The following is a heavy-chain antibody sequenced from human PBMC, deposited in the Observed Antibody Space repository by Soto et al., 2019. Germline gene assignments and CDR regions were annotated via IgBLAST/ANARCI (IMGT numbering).Heavy chain of an antibody. Sequence: EVQLVESGGGLVKPGGSLRLSCAASGFTFSNAWMSWVRQAPGKGLEWVGRIKRKTDGGTTDYAAPVKGRFTISRDDSKNTGYLEMNSLKTEDTAVYYCSTGGKVYGMDVWGQGTTVTVSS. V-gene: IGHV3-15*01. CDR1: GFTFSNAW. CDR3: STGGKVYGMDV. J-gene: IGHJ6*02. CDR2: IKRKTDGGTT.